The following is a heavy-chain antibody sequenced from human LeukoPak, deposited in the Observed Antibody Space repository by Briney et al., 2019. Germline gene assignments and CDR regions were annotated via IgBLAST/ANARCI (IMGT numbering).Heavy chain of an antibody. V-gene: IGHV4-59*01. CDR1: GGSISSYY. J-gene: IGHJ4*02. D-gene: IGHD3-16*01. CDR3: ARVGSIMAPDY. Sequence: SETLSLTCTVSGGSISSYYWSWIRQPPGKGLEWIGYIYYSGSTNYNPSLKSRVTISVDTSKNQFSLKLSSVTAADTAVYYCARVGSIMAPDYWGQGTLVTVSS. CDR2: IYYSGST.